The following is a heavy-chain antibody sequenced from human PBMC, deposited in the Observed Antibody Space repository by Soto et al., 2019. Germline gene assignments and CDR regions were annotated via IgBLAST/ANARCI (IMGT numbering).Heavy chain of an antibody. J-gene: IGHJ4*02. V-gene: IGHV4-61*01. D-gene: IGHD6-6*01. Sequence: PSETLSLTCTVSGGSGSSGSYYWSLIRQPPGKGLEWIGYISYSGSTKYNPSLESRVTIAVDTSKNQLSLKMSSVTAADTAVYYCASQYSSFGDPYYFDYWGQGTLVTVSS. CDR1: GGSGSSGSYY. CDR2: ISYSGST. CDR3: ASQYSSFGDPYYFDY.